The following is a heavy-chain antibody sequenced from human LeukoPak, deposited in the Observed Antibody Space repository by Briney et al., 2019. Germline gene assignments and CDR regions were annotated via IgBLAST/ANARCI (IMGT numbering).Heavy chain of an antibody. D-gene: IGHD2-2*01. J-gene: IGHJ6*02. CDR3: ARVGGCSSTSCYGYYYYGMDV. CDR2: INWNGGST. V-gene: IGHV3-20*04. CDR1: GFTFNNAW. Sequence: GGSLRLSCAASGFTFNNAWMSWVRQAPGKGLEWVSGINWNGGSTGYADSVKGRFTISRDNAKNSLYLQMNSLRGEDTALYYCARVGGCSSTSCYGYYYYGMDVWGQGTTVTVSS.